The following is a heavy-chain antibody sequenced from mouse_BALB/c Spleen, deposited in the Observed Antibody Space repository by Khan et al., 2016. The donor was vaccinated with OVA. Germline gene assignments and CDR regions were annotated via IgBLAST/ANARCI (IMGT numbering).Heavy chain of an antibody. CDR1: GFTFSSFG. CDR3: VRDYCVSSYITY. V-gene: IGHV5-17*02. CDR2: ISSGSSTI. J-gene: IGHJ3*01. Sequence: EVELVESGGGLVQPGGSRKLSCAASGFTFSSFGMHWFRQAPEKGLEWVAYISSGSSTIYYADTVKSRFTISRDNPKNTMFMQMTSLRSEDTAMYYCVRDYCVSSYITYWGQGTLVTVSA. D-gene: IGHD1-1*01.